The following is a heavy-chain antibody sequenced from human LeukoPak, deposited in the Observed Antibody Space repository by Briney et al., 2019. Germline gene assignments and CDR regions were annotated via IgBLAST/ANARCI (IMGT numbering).Heavy chain of an antibody. CDR2: INHSGST. V-gene: IGHV4-34*01. D-gene: IGHD5-18*01. CDR3: ARGGGYSYAKTPFDY. CDR1: GGSFSGYY. Sequence: SETLSLTCAVYGGSFSGYYWSWIRQPPGKGLEWIGEINHSGSTNYNPSLKSRVTISVDTSKNQFSLKLSSATAADTAVYYCARGGGYSYAKTPFDYWGQGTLVTVSS. J-gene: IGHJ4*02.